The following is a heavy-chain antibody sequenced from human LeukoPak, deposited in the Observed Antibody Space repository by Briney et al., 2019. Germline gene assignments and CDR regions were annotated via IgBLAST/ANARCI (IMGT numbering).Heavy chain of an antibody. Sequence: GGSLRLSCAASGFTFSDYAMTWVRQAPGKGLEWVATISGSGVMTYYADSVKGRFTISRDNSKNTLYLQMNSLRAEDTAVYYCAKDRWEGIVGNDNWFDPWGQGTLVTVSS. J-gene: IGHJ5*02. CDR1: GFTFSDYA. D-gene: IGHD1-26*01. CDR2: ISGSGVMT. V-gene: IGHV3-23*01. CDR3: AKDRWEGIVGNDNWFDP.